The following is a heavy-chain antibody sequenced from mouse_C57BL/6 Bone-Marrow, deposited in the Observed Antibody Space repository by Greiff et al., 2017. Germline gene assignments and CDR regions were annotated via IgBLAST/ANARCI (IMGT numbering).Heavy chain of an antibody. Sequence: QVQLQQSGAELVRPGTSVKVSCKASGYAFTNYLIEWVKQRPGQGLEWIGVINPGSGGTNYNEKFKGKATLTADKSSSTAYMQLSSLTSEDSAVYFCARRGYYGGYWYFDVWGTGTTVTVSS. D-gene: IGHD1-1*01. CDR1: GYAFTNYL. J-gene: IGHJ1*03. V-gene: IGHV1-54*01. CDR3: ARRGYYGGYWYFDV. CDR2: INPGSGGT.